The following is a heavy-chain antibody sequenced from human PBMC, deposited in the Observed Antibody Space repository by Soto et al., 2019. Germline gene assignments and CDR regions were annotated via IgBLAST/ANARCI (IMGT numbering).Heavy chain of an antibody. CDR3: ARDGGLGNFDWLFYFDD. CDR1: GFPVSSYS. CDR2: IYSGGST. V-gene: IGHV3-66*01. Sequence: GGSLRLSCAASGFPVSSYSMTWVRQAPGKGLEWVSVIYSGGSTSYADSVKGRFTISRDSSKNTLYLQMNSLRAEDSAMYYCARDGGLGNFDWLFYFDDWGQGTLVTVSS. J-gene: IGHJ4*02. D-gene: IGHD3-9*01.